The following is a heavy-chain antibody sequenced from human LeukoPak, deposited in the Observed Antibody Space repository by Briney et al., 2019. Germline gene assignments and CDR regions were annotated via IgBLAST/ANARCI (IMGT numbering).Heavy chain of an antibody. Sequence: ASVKVSCKASGYTFTGYYMHWVRQAPGQGLEWMGWINPNSGGTNYAQKFQGRVTMTRDTSISTAYMELRSLRSDDTAVYYCARDIHCSGGSCYYDWFDPWGQGTLVTVSS. J-gene: IGHJ5*02. D-gene: IGHD2-15*01. CDR2: INPNSGGT. CDR3: ARDIHCSGGSCYYDWFDP. V-gene: IGHV1-2*02. CDR1: GYTFTGYY.